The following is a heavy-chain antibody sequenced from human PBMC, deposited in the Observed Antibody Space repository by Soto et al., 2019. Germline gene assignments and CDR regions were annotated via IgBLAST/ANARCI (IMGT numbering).Heavy chain of an antibody. Sequence: ETLSLTCTVSSGSTSPHYWSWIRQSPGKRLEWIAYIYFTGSTNYNPSLKSRVTISIDTSKNQFSLKLTSVTAADTAVYYCARGGSWFDPWGQGTLVTVSS. CDR1: SGSTSPHY. J-gene: IGHJ5*02. CDR2: IYFTGST. V-gene: IGHV4-59*11. CDR3: ARGGSWFDP.